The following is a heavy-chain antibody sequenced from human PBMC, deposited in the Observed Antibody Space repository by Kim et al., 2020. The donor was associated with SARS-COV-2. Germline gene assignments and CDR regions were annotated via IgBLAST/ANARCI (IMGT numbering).Heavy chain of an antibody. V-gene: IGHV3-23*01. Sequence: GGSLRLSCAASGFTFSSYAMSWVRQAPGKGLEWVSTIEGGGDYTYYADSVKGRFTISRDNSKNTLYLQLNSLRAEDTAVYSCAKDSLRANGVFDAFDIWGQGTMVPVSS. D-gene: IGHD2-8*01. CDR2: IEGGGDYT. CDR1: GFTFSSYA. CDR3: AKDSLRANGVFDAFDI. J-gene: IGHJ3*02.